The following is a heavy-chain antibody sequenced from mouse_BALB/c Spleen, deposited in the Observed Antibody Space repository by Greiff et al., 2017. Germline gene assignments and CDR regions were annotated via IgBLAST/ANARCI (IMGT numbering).Heavy chain of an antibody. J-gene: IGHJ4*01. CDR2: ISYSGST. CDR1: GDSITSGY. V-gene: IGHV3-8*02. CDR3: ARSGIYDGYAMDY. D-gene: IGHD2-3*01. Sequence: VQLQQSGPSLVKPSQTLSLTCSVTGDSITSGYWNWIRKFPGNKLEYMGYISYSGSTYYNPSLKSRISITQDTSTNQYYLQLNSVTTEDTATYYCARSGIYDGYAMDYWGQGTSVTVSS.